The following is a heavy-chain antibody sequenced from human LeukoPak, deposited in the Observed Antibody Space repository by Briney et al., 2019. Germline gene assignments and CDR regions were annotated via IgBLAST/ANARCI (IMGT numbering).Heavy chain of an antibody. J-gene: IGHJ4*02. Sequence: GRSLRLSCAASGFTFSSYSMNWVRQAPGKGLEWVSSISSSSSYIYYADSVKGRLTISRDNAKNSLYLQMNSLRAEDTAVYYCARDRSITMVRGVIRSLDYWGQGTLVTVSS. D-gene: IGHD3-10*01. V-gene: IGHV3-21*01. CDR1: GFTFSSYS. CDR3: ARDRSITMVRGVIRSLDY. CDR2: ISSSSSYI.